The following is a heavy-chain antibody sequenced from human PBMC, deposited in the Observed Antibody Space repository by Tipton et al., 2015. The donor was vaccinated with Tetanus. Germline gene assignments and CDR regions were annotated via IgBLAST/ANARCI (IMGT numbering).Heavy chain of an antibody. J-gene: IGHJ4*02. CDR2: IIPGFGTA. D-gene: IGHD1-7*01. CDR3: ARQSASWNFYFDY. V-gene: IGHV1-69*01. Sequence: QVQLVQSGAEVKKPGSSVKVSCRASGGTFSSYAISWVRQAPGQGLEWMGGIIPGFGTASYAQNFQGRVTITADESTNAVHLEFFSLRSGDTAVYFCARQSASWNFYFDYWGQGTLVIVSS. CDR1: GGTFSSYA.